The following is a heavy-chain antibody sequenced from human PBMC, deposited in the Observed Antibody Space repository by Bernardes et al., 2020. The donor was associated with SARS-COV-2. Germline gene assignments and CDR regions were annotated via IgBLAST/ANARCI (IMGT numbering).Heavy chain of an antibody. V-gene: IGHV3-13*01. CDR2: IGTAGDT. CDR3: ARGAVLVVAGTASRGYYYYGVDV. J-gene: IGHJ6*02. Sequence: GSLRLSCAASGFTFSSYDMHWVRQATGKGLEWVSAIGTAGDTYYPGSVKGRFTISRENAKNSLYLQMNSLRAGDTAVYYCARGAVLVVAGTASRGYYYYGVDVCAQGTTATVSS. CDR1: GFTFSSYD. D-gene: IGHD6-19*01.